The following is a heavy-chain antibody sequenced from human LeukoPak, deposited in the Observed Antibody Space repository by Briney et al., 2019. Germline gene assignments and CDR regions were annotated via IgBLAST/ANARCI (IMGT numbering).Heavy chain of an antibody. V-gene: IGHV3-23*01. J-gene: IGHJ4*02. CDR1: GFTFGTYA. D-gene: IGHD2-15*01. CDR3: AKDFHGGSPDFDY. Sequence: PGGALRLSCAASGFTFGTYAMTWVRQAPGNGLEWVSGISGSGSRTYHADSVKGRFTISRDNAKNTLYLQMNSLRAEDTAVYYCAKDFHGGSPDFDYWGQGTLVTVSS. CDR2: ISGSGSRT.